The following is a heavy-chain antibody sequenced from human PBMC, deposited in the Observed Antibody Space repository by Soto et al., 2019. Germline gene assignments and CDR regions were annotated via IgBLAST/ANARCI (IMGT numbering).Heavy chain of an antibody. Sequence: QVQLVESGGGVVQPGRSLRLSCAASGFTFSSYGMHWVRQAPGKGLEWVAVIWNDGSNNYYADSVKGRFTISRDNSKNTRYPQMTRLRAEDTAVYYGAREAGYSSDHRPPYYFDYWGQGTLVTVSS. CDR3: AREAGYSSDHRPPYYFDY. D-gene: IGHD6-19*01. CDR2: IWNDGSNN. J-gene: IGHJ4*02. V-gene: IGHV3-33*01. CDR1: GFTFSSYG.